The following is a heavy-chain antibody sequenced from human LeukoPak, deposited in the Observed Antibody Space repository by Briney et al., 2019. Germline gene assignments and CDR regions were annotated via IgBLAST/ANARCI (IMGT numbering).Heavy chain of an antibody. D-gene: IGHD6-13*01. CDR3: AREQGAAAGSSGMDV. Sequence: PSETLSLTCTVSGGSVSSGSYYWSWIRQPPGKGLEWIGYIYYSGSTNYNPSLKSRVTISVDTSKNQFSLKLSSVTAADTAVYYCAREQGAAAGSSGMDVWGQGTTVTVSS. V-gene: IGHV4-61*01. CDR2: IYYSGST. J-gene: IGHJ6*02. CDR1: GGSVSSGSYY.